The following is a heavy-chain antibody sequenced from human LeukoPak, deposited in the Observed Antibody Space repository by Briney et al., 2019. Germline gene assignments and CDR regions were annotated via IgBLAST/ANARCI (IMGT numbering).Heavy chain of an antibody. V-gene: IGHV4-4*07. CDR1: GGSISGYY. D-gene: IGHD3-3*01. J-gene: IGHJ6*03. Sequence: SETLSLTCTVSGGSISGYYWSWIRQPAGKGLEWIGRIYTSGSTNYNPSLKSRVTMSVDTSKNQFSLKLSSVTVADTAVYYCARLYYDFWSGYYSYYYYYMDVWGKGTTVTVSS. CDR3: ARLYYDFWSGYYSYYYYYMDV. CDR2: IYTSGST.